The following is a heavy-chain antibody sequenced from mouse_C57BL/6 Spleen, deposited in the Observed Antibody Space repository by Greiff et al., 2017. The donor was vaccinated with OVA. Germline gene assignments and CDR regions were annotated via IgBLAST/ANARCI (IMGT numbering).Heavy chain of an antibody. D-gene: IGHD1-1*01. Sequence: VQLQQSGAELVRPGSSVKLSCKASGYTFTSYWMHWVKQRPIQGLEWIGNIDPSDSETHYNQKFKDKATLTVDKSSSTAYMQLSSLTSEDSAVYYCAGYGSSLDYWGQGTTLTVSS. V-gene: IGHV1-52*01. CDR1: GYTFTSYW. CDR2: IDPSDSET. CDR3: AGYGSSLDY. J-gene: IGHJ2*01.